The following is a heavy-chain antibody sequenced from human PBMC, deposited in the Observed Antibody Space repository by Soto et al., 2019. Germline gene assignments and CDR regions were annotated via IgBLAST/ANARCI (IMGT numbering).Heavy chain of an antibody. J-gene: IGHJ4*02. V-gene: IGHV4-59*01. Sequence: QVQLQESSAGLVKPSETLSLTCTVSGGSITSYYWSWIRQPPGKGLEWIGHIYYTGSTNYNPSLKSRVTISVDTSKNQFSLRLSSVTAADTAAYYCAKVGSGWTGGIDYWGQGTLVTVSS. CDR3: AKVGSGWTGGIDY. D-gene: IGHD6-19*01. CDR2: IYYTGST. CDR1: GGSITSYY.